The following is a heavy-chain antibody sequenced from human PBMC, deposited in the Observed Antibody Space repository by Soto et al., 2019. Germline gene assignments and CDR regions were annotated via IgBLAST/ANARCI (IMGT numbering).Heavy chain of an antibody. D-gene: IGHD3-3*01. CDR3: ARDCQEALGWVTIFGVDDTTYYYYGMDV. CDR2: ISAYNGNT. Sequence: ASVKVSCKASGYTFTSYGISWVRQAPGQGLEWMGWISAYNGNTNYAQKLQGRVTMTTDTSTSTAYMELRSLRSDDTAVYYCARDCQEALGWVTIFGVDDTTYYYYGMDVWGQGTTVTVSS. V-gene: IGHV1-18*01. CDR1: GYTFTSYG. J-gene: IGHJ6*02.